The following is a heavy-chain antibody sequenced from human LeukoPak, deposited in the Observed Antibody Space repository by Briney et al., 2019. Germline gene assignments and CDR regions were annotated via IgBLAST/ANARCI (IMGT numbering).Heavy chain of an antibody. V-gene: IGHV1-8*01. CDR2: MNPNSGET. CDR1: GYTFSNYD. Sequence: GASVKVSCKTSGYTFSNYDINWVRQATGQGLEWMGLMNPNSGETGFAQNFQGRVTLTKNSSITTAYMELSSLTSEDTAVYYCARGDPWGLDPWGQGALVSVSS. CDR3: ARGDPWGLDP. D-gene: IGHD7-27*01. J-gene: IGHJ5*02.